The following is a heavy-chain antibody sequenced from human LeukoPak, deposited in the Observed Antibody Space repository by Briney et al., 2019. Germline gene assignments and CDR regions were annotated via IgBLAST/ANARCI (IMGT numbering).Heavy chain of an antibody. J-gene: IGHJ5*02. CDR3: AKSLGMATTNWFDP. V-gene: IGHV3-9*01. CDR2: ISWNSGSI. D-gene: IGHD5-24*01. CDR1: GFTFDDYA. Sequence: QPGRSLRLSCAASGFTFDDYAMHWVRQAPGKGLEWVSGISWNSGSIGYADSVKGRFTISRDNAKNSLYLQMNSLRAEDTALYYYAKSLGMATTNWFDPWGQGTLVTVSS.